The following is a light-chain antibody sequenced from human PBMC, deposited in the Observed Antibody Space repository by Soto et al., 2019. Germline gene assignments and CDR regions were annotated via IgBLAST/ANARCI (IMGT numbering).Light chain of an antibody. J-gene: IGKJ4*01. CDR2: GAS. V-gene: IGKV3-20*01. CDR3: QQTKT. CDR1: QSVSSSY. Sequence: EIVLTQSPGTLSLSPGERATLSCRASQSVSSSYLAWYQQKPGQAPRLLIYGASSRATGIPDRFSGSGSGTDFTLTSSRLEPEACAVYYCQQTKTFGGWTKVEIK.